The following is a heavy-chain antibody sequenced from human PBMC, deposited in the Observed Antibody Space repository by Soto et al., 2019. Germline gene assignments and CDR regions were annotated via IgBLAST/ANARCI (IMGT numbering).Heavy chain of an antibody. D-gene: IGHD3-10*01. J-gene: IGHJ6*02. CDR2: IIPILGTA. Sequence: GASVKVSCKASGGTFSSDAISWVRQAPGQGLEWMGGIIPILGTANYAQKFQGRVTITADESTSTAYMELSSLRSEDTAVYYCARASMVRGMPTDVWGQGTTVTVSS. CDR3: ARASMVRGMPTDV. V-gene: IGHV1-69*13. CDR1: GGTFSSDA.